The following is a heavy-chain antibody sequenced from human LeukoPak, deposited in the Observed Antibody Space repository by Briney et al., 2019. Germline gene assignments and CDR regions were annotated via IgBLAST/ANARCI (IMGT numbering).Heavy chain of an antibody. V-gene: IGHV3-23*01. Sequence: PGGSLRFSCAASGFNFSSYAMNWVRQAPGKGLEWVSGVSGAGGLTYYADSVKGRFTISRDNSKNTVYLKMIGLRAEDTAVYFCAKGHPGADVWEVLSFGGQGTLVTVSS. CDR1: GFNFSSYA. J-gene: IGHJ4*02. CDR3: AKGHPGADVWEVLSF. CDR2: VSGAGGLT. D-gene: IGHD3/OR15-3a*01.